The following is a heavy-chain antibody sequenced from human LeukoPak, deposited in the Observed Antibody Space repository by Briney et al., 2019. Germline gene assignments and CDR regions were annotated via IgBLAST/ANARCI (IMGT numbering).Heavy chain of an antibody. V-gene: IGHV1-69*06. CDR2: IIPIFGTA. CDR3: AILGRNLLLRGYPDY. D-gene: IGHD4-23*01. CDR1: GGTFSSYA. J-gene: IGHJ4*02. Sequence: SVKVSCKASGGTFSSYAISWVRQAPGQGLEWMGGIIPIFGTANYAQKFQGRVTITADKSTSTAYMELSSLRSEDTAVYYCAILGRNLLLRGYPDYWGQGTLVTVSS.